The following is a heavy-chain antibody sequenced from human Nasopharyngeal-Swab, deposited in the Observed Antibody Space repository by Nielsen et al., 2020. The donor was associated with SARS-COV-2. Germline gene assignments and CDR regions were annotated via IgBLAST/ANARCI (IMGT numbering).Heavy chain of an antibody. Sequence: GESLKISCEGSGYSFTSYWIGWVRQMPGKGLEWMGIIYPGDSDTRYSPSFQGQVTISADKSISTAYLQWSSLKASDTAMYYCARDLGYSSSWYLGYFDLWGRGTLVTVSS. CDR2: IYPGDSDT. CDR1: GYSFTSYW. J-gene: IGHJ2*01. CDR3: ARDLGYSSSWYLGYFDL. V-gene: IGHV5-51*01. D-gene: IGHD6-13*01.